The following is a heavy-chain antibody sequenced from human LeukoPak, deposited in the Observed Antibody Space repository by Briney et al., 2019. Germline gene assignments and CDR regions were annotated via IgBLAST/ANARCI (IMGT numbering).Heavy chain of an antibody. CDR3: ATYYSDSSAYVHYLDS. CDR1: ASSGSIGRHF. V-gene: IGHV4-59*11. J-gene: IGHJ4*02. D-gene: IGHD3-22*01. Sequence: SETLSLTCTISASSGSIGRHFWAWIRQPPGRGLEWLGYARYTGDTIGSHSLNSRLTMSVDMSKKEFTLRLSSVTAADTAVYYCATYYSDSSAYVHYLDSWGQGTLVTVSS. CDR2: ARYTGDT.